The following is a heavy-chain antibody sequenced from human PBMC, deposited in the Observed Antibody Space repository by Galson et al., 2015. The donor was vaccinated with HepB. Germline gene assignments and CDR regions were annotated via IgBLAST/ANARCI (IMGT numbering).Heavy chain of an antibody. V-gene: IGHV3-30*04. Sequence: SLRLSCAASGFTFSSHAMHWVRQAPGQGLEWLACISYDGSNKFYADSVKGRFTVSRDNSKNTLYLQMSSLRGEDTAVCYCAKERTNHYFDYWGQGTLITVSS. CDR3: AKERTNHYFDY. CDR1: GFTFSSHA. CDR2: ISYDGSNK. D-gene: IGHD1/OR15-1a*01. J-gene: IGHJ4*02.